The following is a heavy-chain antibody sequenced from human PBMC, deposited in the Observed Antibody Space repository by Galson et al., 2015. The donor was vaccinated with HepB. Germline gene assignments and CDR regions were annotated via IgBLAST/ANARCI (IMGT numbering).Heavy chain of an antibody. D-gene: IGHD5-18*01. CDR3: ATGYRGFDAFDI. V-gene: IGHV1-24*01. J-gene: IGHJ3*02. CDR1: GYTLTELS. CDR2: FDPEDGET. Sequence: SVKVSCKVSGYTLTELSMHWVRQAPGKGLEWMGGFDPEDGETIYAQKFQGRVTMTEDTSTDTAYMELSSLRSEDTAVYYCATGYRGFDAFDIWGQGTMVTVSS.